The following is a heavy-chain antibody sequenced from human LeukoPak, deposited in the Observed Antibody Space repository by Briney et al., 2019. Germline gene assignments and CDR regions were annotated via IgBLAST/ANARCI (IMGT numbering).Heavy chain of an antibody. CDR2: ISRNSGSI. CDR3: AKASCRGGSCYFDY. D-gene: IGHD2-15*01. J-gene: IGHJ4*02. CDR1: GFTFDDYA. V-gene: IGHV3-9*01. Sequence: PGGSLRLSCAASGFTFDDYAMHWVRQAPGKGLEWVSGISRNSGSIGYADSVKGRFTISRDNAKNSLYLQMNSLRAEDTALYYCAKASCRGGSCYFDYWGQGTLVTVSS.